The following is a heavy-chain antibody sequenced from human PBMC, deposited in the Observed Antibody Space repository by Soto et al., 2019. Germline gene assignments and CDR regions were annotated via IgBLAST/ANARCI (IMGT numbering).Heavy chain of an antibody. V-gene: IGHV1-3*01. D-gene: IGHD3-3*02. CDR1: GYTFTSYG. Sequence: ASVKVSCKASGYTFTSYGVHWVRQAPGQRLEWMGWINAGSGNTRYSQNFQGRVSITRDTSASTVYMELTGLKSEDTAMYYCARDTETLGPRANDALDIWGQGTMVTVSS. CDR3: ARDTETLGPRANDALDI. CDR2: INAGSGNT. J-gene: IGHJ3*02.